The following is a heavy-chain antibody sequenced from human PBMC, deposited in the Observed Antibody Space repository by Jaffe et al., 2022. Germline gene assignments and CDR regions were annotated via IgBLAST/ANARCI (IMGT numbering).Heavy chain of an antibody. J-gene: IGHJ6*03. CDR3: ARAGYMDV. Sequence: EVQLVESGGGLVQPGGSLRLSCAASGFTFSTYWMHWVRQAPGKGLVWVSHINSDGRGTNYAASVKGRFTISRDNAKNTLYLQMNSLRAEDTAVYYCARAGYMDVWGKGTTVTVSS. CDR1: GFTFSTYW. V-gene: IGHV3-74*01. CDR2: INSDGRGT.